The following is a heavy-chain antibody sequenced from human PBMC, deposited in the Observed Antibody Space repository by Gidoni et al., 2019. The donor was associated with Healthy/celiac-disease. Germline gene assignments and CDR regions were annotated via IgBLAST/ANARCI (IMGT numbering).Heavy chain of an antibody. CDR2: INAGNGNT. CDR1: GYTFTSYA. Sequence: QVQLVQSGAEVKKPGASVKVSCKASGYTFTSYAMHWVRQAPGQRLEWMGWINAGNGNTKYSQKFQGRVTITRDTSASTAYMELSSLRSEDTAVYYCARDRGCSGGSCYWFDPWGQGTLVTVSS. J-gene: IGHJ5*02. D-gene: IGHD2-15*01. V-gene: IGHV1-3*01. CDR3: ARDRGCSGGSCYWFDP.